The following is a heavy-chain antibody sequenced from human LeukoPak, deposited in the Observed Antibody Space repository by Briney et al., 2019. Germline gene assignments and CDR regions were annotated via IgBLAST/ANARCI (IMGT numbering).Heavy chain of an antibody. V-gene: IGHV4-59*01. CDR1: GGSISSYY. CDR3: ARKGYSYAYHYMDV. CDR2: IYYSGST. J-gene: IGHJ6*03. Sequence: SETLSLTCTVSGGSISSYYWSWIRQPPGKGLEWIGYIYYSGSTNYNPSLKSRVTISVDTSKNQFSLKLSSVTAADTAVYYCARKGYSYAYHYMDVWGKGTTVTVSS. D-gene: IGHD5-18*01.